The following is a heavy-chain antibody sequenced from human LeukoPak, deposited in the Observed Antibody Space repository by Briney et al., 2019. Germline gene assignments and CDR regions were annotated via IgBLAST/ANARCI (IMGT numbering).Heavy chain of an antibody. V-gene: IGHV3-7*01. CDR2: IKQDGSEK. D-gene: IGHD6-13*01. CDR1: GFTFGSYW. J-gene: IGHJ4*02. CDR3: AKTKGSSWGFDY. Sequence: GGSLRLSCEGSGFTFGSYWISWVRQAPGKGLEWVANIKQDGSEKYYLDSVKGRFTISRDNAKNSLYLQMNSLRAEDTAVYYCAKTKGSSWGFDYWGQGTLVTVSS.